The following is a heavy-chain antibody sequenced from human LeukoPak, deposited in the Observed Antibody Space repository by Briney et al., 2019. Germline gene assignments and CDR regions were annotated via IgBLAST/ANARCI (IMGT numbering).Heavy chain of an antibody. V-gene: IGHV3-23*01. CDR3: ARDGAPDYYDSSGYYPDY. J-gene: IGHJ4*02. Sequence: PGGSLRLSCAASGFTFSSYTMSWVRQAPGKGLEWVSAISAGSSSTYHADSVKGRFTISRDNSKNTLYLQMNSLRAEDTAVYYCARDGAPDYYDSSGYYPDYWGQGTLVTVSS. CDR1: GFTFSSYT. D-gene: IGHD3-22*01. CDR2: ISAGSSST.